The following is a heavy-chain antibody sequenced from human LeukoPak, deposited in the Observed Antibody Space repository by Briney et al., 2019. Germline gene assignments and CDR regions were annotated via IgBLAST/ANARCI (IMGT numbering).Heavy chain of an antibody. CDR1: GFTFSSYA. D-gene: IGHD5-18*01. J-gene: IGHJ3*02. CDR2: ISYDGSNK. CDR3: ATANPERTWIQLWLRRDAFDI. V-gene: IGHV3-30-3*01. Sequence: GGSLRLSCAASGFTFSSYAMHWVRQAPGKGLEWVAVISYDGSNKYYADSVKGRFTISRDNSKNTLYLQMNSLRAEDTAVYYCATANPERTWIQLWLRRDAFDIWGQGTMVTVSS.